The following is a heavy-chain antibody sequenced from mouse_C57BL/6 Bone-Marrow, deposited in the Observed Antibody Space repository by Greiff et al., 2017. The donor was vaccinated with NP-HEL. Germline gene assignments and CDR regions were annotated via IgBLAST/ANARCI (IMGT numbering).Heavy chain of an antibody. V-gene: IGHV10-1*01. D-gene: IGHD2-4*01. Sequence: EVQRVESGGGLVQPKGSLKLSCAASGFSFNTYAMNWVRQAPGKGLEWVARIRSKSNNYATYYADSVKDRFTISRDDSESMLYLQMNNLKTEDTAMYYCVRGEYDYDYWGQGTTLTVSS. CDR1: GFSFNTYA. CDR2: IRSKSNNYAT. CDR3: VRGEYDYDY. J-gene: IGHJ2*01.